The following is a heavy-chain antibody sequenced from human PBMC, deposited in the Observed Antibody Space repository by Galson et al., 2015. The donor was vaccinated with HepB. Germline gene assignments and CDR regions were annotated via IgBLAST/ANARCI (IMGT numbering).Heavy chain of an antibody. Sequence: SLRLSCAASGFTFSSYAMSWVRQAPGKGLEWVSAISGSGGSTYYADSVKGRFTISRDNSKNTLYLQMNSLRAEDTAVYYCAKARAPAMYYYDSSGENHDYWGQGTLVTVSS. D-gene: IGHD3-22*01. V-gene: IGHV3-23*01. CDR3: AKARAPAMYYYDSSGENHDY. CDR2: ISGSGGST. CDR1: GFTFSSYA. J-gene: IGHJ4*02.